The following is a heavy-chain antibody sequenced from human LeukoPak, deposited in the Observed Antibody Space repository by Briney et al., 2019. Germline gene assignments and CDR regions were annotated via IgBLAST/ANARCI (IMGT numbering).Heavy chain of an antibody. CDR1: GFTFSTYA. J-gene: IGHJ5*02. CDR3: AKDGRGGDCTSASCTNWFGP. CDR2: IGGSGGVT. V-gene: IGHV3-23*01. Sequence: GGSLRLSCAASGFTFSTYALTWVRQAPGKGLEWVSTIGGSGGVTYCADSVKGRFTISRDNSKNTLYLQMNSLRAEDTAVYYCAKDGRGGDCTSASCTNWFGPWGQGTLVTVSS. D-gene: IGHD2-2*01.